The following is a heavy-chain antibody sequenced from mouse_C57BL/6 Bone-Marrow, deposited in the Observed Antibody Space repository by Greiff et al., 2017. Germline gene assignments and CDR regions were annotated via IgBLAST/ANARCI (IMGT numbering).Heavy chain of an antibody. Sequence: EVQVVESGGGLVKPGGSLKLSCAASGFTFSSYAMSWVRQTPEKRLEWVATISDGGSYTYYPDNVKGRFTISRDNAKNNLYLQMSHLKSEDTAMYYCARDHRLFLYAMDYWGQGTSVTVSS. D-gene: IGHD1-1*02. V-gene: IGHV5-4*01. J-gene: IGHJ4*01. CDR1: GFTFSSYA. CDR3: ARDHRLFLYAMDY. CDR2: ISDGGSYT.